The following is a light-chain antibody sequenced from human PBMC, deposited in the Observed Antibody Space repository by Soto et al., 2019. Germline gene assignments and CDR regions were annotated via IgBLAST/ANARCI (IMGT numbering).Light chain of an antibody. CDR2: WAS. CDR3: QKYYSTPYT. V-gene: IGKV4-1*01. Sequence: DIVMTQSPDSLAVSLDERATIDCKSSQSVLYSSNNHNYLAWYQQKPGQPPKLLIYWASTRESGVPDRFSGSGSGTDFTLTICSLQAEDVAVYYCQKYYSTPYTLGQGTKLEIK. J-gene: IGKJ2*01. CDR1: QSVLYSSNNHNY.